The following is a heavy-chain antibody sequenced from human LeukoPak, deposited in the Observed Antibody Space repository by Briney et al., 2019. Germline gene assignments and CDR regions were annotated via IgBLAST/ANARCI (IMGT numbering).Heavy chain of an antibody. CDR3: ARGFWSGYDGYFFDY. D-gene: IGHD3-3*01. CDR2: INPSGGST. CDR1: GYTFTSYG. Sequence: ASVKVSCKASGYTFTSYGISWVRQAPGQGLEWMGIINPSGGSTSYAQKFQGRVTMTRDTSTSTVYMELSSLRSEDTAVYYCARGFWSGYDGYFFDYWGQGTLVTVSS. V-gene: IGHV1-46*03. J-gene: IGHJ4*02.